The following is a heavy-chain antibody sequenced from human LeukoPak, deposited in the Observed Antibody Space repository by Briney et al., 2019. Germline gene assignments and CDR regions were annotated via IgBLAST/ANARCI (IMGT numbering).Heavy chain of an antibody. J-gene: IGHJ4*02. V-gene: IGHV1-69-2*01. Sequence: GATVKISCKVSGYTFTDYYMHWVQQAPGKGLEWMGLVDPEDGETIYAEKFQGRVTITADTSTDTAYMELSSLRSEDTAVYYCATFSGATKYASDDYWGQGTLVTVSS. CDR1: GYTFTDYY. CDR2: VDPEDGET. CDR3: ATFSGATKYASDDY. D-gene: IGHD1-26*01.